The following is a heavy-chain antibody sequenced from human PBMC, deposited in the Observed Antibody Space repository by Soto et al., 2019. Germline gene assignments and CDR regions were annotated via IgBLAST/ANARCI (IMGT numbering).Heavy chain of an antibody. J-gene: IGHJ4*02. D-gene: IGHD3-10*01. CDR2: ISGSGGST. CDR1: GFTFSSYA. V-gene: IGHV3-23*01. Sequence: EVQLLESGGGLVQPGGSLRLSCAASGFTFSSYAMSWVRQAPGKGLEWVSAISGSGGSTYYADSVKGRFTISRDNSKNTLYLQMNSLRAEDTAVYYCASLYGSGSSGADYWGQGTLVTVSS. CDR3: ASLYGSGSSGADY.